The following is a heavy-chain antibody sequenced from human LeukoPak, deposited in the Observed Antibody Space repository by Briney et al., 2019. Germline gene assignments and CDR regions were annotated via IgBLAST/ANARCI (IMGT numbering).Heavy chain of an antibody. D-gene: IGHD2-15*01. V-gene: IGHV3-64*01. Sequence: GGSLRLSCAASGFTFGSYAMCWVRQAPGKGLKYVSTISTNGETTHYASSVKGRFTVSRDNSKNTLYLHMGSLRVDDMAVYYCASEVAATPVWGQGTLVTVSS. J-gene: IGHJ4*02. CDR3: ASEVAATPV. CDR2: ISTNGETT. CDR1: GFTFGSYA.